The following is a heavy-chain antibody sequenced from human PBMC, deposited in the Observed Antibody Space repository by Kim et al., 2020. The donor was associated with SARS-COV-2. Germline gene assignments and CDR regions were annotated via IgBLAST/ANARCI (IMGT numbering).Heavy chain of an antibody. CDR1: GGSISSGGYY. CDR2: IYYSGST. J-gene: IGHJ5*02. CDR3: ARDRVVGEFPSVYPGP. D-gene: IGHD3-10*01. V-gene: IGHV4-31*03. Sequence: SETLSLTCTVSGGSISSGGYYWSWIRQHPGKGLEWIGYIYYSGSTYYNPSLKSRVTISVDTSKNQFSLKLSSVTAADTAVYYCARDRVVGEFPSVYPGPWGQGTLVTVSS.